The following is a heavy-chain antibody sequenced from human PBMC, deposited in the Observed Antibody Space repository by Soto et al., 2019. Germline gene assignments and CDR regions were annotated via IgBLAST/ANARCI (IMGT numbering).Heavy chain of an antibody. CDR2: ISYDGSNK. J-gene: IGHJ4*02. Sequence: LSLTCAASGFTFSSYGMHWVRQAPGKGLEWVAVISYDGSNKYYADSVKGRFTISRDNSKNTLYLQMNSLRAEDTAVYYCAKDYYYDSSGYWYFDYWGQGTLVTVSS. D-gene: IGHD3-22*01. CDR3: AKDYYYDSSGYWYFDY. V-gene: IGHV3-30*18. CDR1: GFTFSSYG.